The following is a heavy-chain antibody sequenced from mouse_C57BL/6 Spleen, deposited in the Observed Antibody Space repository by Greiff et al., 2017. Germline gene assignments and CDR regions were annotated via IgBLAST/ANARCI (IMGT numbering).Heavy chain of an antibody. CDR2: IHPNSGST. J-gene: IGHJ1*03. CDR1: GYTFTSYW. D-gene: IGHD1-1*01. Sequence: QVQLQQPGAELVKPGASVKLSCKASGYTFTSYWMHWVKQRPGQGLEWIGMIHPNSGSTNYNEKFKSKATLTVDKSSSTAYMQLSSLTSEDSAVYYCARREAYGSTYWYFDVWGTGTPVTVSS. CDR3: ARREAYGSTYWYFDV. V-gene: IGHV1-64*01.